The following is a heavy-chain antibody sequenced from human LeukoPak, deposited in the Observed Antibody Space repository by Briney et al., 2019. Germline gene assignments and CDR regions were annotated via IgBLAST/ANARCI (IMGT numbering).Heavy chain of an antibody. J-gene: IGHJ5*02. V-gene: IGHV4-39*07. CDR2: INHSGST. D-gene: IGHD3-10*01. CDR3: ARGLTDYGSGRSNWFDP. Sequence: SETLSLTCTVSGGSISSSSYYWGWIRQPPGKGLEWIGEINHSGSTNYNPSLKSRVTISVDTSKNQFSLTLSSVTAADTAVYYCARGLTDYGSGRSNWFDPWGQGTLVTVSS. CDR1: GGSISSSSYY.